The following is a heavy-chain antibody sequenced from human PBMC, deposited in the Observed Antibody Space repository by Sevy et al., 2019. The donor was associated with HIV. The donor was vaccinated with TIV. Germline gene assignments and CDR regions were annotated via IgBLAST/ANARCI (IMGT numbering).Heavy chain of an antibody. V-gene: IGHV4-59*13. Sequence: SETLSLTCSVSGGSISSYYWTWIRQPPGKGLEWIANIYYSGSTNYNPSLKSRVTISADTSKNQFSLKLSSVTSADTAVYYCARDVRFMEENSWFDPWGQGTLVTVS. CDR3: ARDVRFMEENSWFDP. D-gene: IGHD3-3*01. CDR2: IYYSGST. J-gene: IGHJ5*02. CDR1: GGSISSYY.